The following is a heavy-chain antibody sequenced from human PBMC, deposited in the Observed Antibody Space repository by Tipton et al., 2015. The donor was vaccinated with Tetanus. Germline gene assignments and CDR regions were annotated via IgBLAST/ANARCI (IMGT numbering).Heavy chain of an antibody. CDR2: IYHSGNT. Sequence: TLSLTCTVSGGSMISYYWSWIRQPPGKGLEWIGSIYHSGNTYYNPALKSRVTISVDTSKNQFSLKLSSVTAADTAVYYCARQCVVPAAENDYGDNAFDSWGQGTLVTVSS. J-gene: IGHJ4*02. CDR3: ARQCVVPAAENDYGDNAFDS. D-gene: IGHD2-2*01. CDR1: GGSMISYY. V-gene: IGHV4-39*01.